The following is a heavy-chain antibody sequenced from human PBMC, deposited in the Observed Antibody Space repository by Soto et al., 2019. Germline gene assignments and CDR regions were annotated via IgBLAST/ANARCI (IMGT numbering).Heavy chain of an antibody. CDR1: GFTFSGYC. CDR2: NKSDGTMT. Sequence: EMRLVESGGGLVQPGGSLRLSCAASGFTFSGYCMHWVRQAPGKGLVWVSRNKSDGTMTMYADSVKGRFTISRDNAKHTLYLQMNSLREVDTAVYYCSRSDWFDPWGQGTLVIVSS. J-gene: IGHJ5*02. CDR3: SRSDWFDP. V-gene: IGHV3-74*03.